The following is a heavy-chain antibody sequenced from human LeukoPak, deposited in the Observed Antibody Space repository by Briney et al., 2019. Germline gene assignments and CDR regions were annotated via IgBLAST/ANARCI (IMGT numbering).Heavy chain of an antibody. CDR1: GYTFSALY. CDR3: AREGSWGRNCFDP. V-gene: IGHV1-2*02. J-gene: IGHJ5*02. CDR2: INPKNGDT. Sequence: ASVKVSCKASGYTFSALYLHWVRLAPGQGLEWMGWINPKNGDTNYAQKFQGRVTMTRDTSISTAYMELTRLTSDDTAVYYCAREGSWGRNCFDPWGQGTLVTVSS. D-gene: IGHD3-10*01.